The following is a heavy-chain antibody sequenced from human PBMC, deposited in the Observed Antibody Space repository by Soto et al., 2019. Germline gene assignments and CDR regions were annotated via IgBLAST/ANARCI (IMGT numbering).Heavy chain of an antibody. CDR2: IIPIFGTA. CDR1: GGTFSSYA. D-gene: IGHD3-22*01. Sequence: SVKVSCKASGGTFSSYAISWVRQAPGQGLEWMGGIIPIFGTANYAQKFQGRVTITADESTSTAYMELSSLRSEDTAVYYCARGVWYYYDSSGSLLPYYYYGMDVWGQ. V-gene: IGHV1-69*13. J-gene: IGHJ6*02. CDR3: ARGVWYYYDSSGSLLPYYYYGMDV.